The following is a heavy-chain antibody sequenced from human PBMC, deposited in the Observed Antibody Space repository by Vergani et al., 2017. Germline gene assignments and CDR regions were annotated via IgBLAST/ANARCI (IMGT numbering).Heavy chain of an antibody. CDR1: GFTVSSYS. Sequence: EVQLVESGGGLIQPGGSLRLSCAASGFTVSSYSMNWVRQAPGKGLEWVSSISSSSSYIYYADSVKGRFTISRDNAKNSLYLQMNSLRAEDTAVYYCARGSEYYDSSGYPLDYWGQGTLVTVSS. V-gene: IGHV3-21*01. D-gene: IGHD3-22*01. CDR2: ISSSSSYI. CDR3: ARGSEYYDSSGYPLDY. J-gene: IGHJ4*02.